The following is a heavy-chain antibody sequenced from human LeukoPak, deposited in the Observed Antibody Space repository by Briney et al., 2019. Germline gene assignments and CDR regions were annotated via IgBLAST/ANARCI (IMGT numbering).Heavy chain of an antibody. V-gene: IGHV4-59*01. Sequence: SETLSLACTVPGGSISSYYWSWIRQPPGKVLEWIGYIYYSGSTNYNPSLKSRVTISVDTSKNQFSLKLSSVTAADTAVYYCARALDYGDYGKDDAFDIWGQGTMVTVSS. CDR1: GGSISSYY. D-gene: IGHD4-17*01. CDR2: IYYSGST. J-gene: IGHJ3*02. CDR3: ARALDYGDYGKDDAFDI.